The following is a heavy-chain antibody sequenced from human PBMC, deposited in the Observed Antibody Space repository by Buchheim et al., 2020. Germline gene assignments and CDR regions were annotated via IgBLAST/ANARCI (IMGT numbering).Heavy chain of an antibody. Sequence: EVQLVESGGGLVQPGGSLRLSCAASGFTFSSYNMYWVRQAPGKGLVWVSRINTDGSGTTYADSVKGRFTISRDNAKNTLYLEMNSLRAEDTAVYFCTGAAVGATDYWGQGTL. CDR1: GFTFSSYN. CDR3: TGAAVGATDY. J-gene: IGHJ4*02. V-gene: IGHV3-74*01. CDR2: INTDGSGT. D-gene: IGHD1-26*01.